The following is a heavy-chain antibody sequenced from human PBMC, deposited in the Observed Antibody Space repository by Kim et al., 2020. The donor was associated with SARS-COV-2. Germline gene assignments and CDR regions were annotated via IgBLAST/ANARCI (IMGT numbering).Heavy chain of an antibody. CDR2: GNT. V-gene: IGHV1-8*01. CDR3: ARGVVPAGG. Sequence: GNTGYAQKFQGRVTMTRNTSISTAYMELSSLRSEDTAVYYCARGVVPAGGWGQGTLVTVSS. D-gene: IGHD2-2*01. J-gene: IGHJ4*02.